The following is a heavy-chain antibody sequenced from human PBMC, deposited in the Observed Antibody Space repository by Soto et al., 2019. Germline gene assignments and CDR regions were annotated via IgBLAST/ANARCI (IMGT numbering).Heavy chain of an antibody. V-gene: IGHV4-59*01. CDR2: IYYSGST. CDR1: GGSISSYY. J-gene: IGHJ4*02. CDR3: ARWLAAAVDY. D-gene: IGHD6-13*01. Sequence: SETLSLTCSVSGGSISSYYWSWIRQPPGKGLEWIGYIYYSGSTNYNPSLKSRVTISVDTSKNQFSLKLSSVTAADTAVYYCARWLAAAVDYWGQGTLVTVSS.